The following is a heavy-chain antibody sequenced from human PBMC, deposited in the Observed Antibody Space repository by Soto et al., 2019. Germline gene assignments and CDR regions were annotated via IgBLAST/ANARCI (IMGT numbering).Heavy chain of an antibody. D-gene: IGHD3-22*01. V-gene: IGHV1-24*01. Sequence: GASVKVSSTVSGQTLTEFSMHWVRPEHGKGLEWMGGFDPEDGETIYAQKFQGRVTMTEDTSTDTAYMELSSLRSEDTAVYYCATGPYYYDSSGYQYWGQGTQVPVSS. CDR2: FDPEDGET. CDR3: ATGPYYYDSSGYQY. J-gene: IGHJ4*02. CDR1: GQTLTEFS.